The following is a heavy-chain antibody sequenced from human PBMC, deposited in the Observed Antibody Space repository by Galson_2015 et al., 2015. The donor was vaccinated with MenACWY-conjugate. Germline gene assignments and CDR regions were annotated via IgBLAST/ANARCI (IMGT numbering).Heavy chain of an antibody. CDR1: GYTITNYW. J-gene: IGHJ6*02. CDR3: ARHPPGVRGLEV. V-gene: IGHV5-51*01. CDR2: IDPVNSNI. D-gene: IGHD2-8*01. Sequence: QSGAAVKKPGESLTISSEGSGYTITNYWIAWVRQMLGKGLEWERLIDPVNSNIRYSPSFQGQVTISAGKSSSTAYPQWSSLKDLETATYYCARHPPGVRGLEVWGQGTTVTVSS.